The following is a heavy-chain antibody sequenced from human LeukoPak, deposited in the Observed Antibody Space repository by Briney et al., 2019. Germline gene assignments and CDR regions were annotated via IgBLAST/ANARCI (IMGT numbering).Heavy chain of an antibody. CDR2: ISGSGGST. Sequence: GGSLRLSCAASGFTFSSYAMSWVRQAPGKGLEWVSAISGSGGSTYYADSVKGRFTVSRDNSKNTLYLQMNSLRAEDTAVYYCASVSAAGTGFGYWGQGTLVTVSS. V-gene: IGHV3-23*01. CDR3: ASVSAAGTGFGY. D-gene: IGHD6-13*01. CDR1: GFTFSSYA. J-gene: IGHJ4*02.